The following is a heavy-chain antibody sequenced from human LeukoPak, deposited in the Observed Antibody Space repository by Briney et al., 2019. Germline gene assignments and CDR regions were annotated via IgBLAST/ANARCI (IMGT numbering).Heavy chain of an antibody. J-gene: IGHJ5*02. D-gene: IGHD5/OR15-5a*01. CDR1: GNDFSDFY. CDR2: INPHSRAT. V-gene: IGHV1-2*02. Sequence: ASVKVSCKASGNDFSDFYFNWVRQAPGRGLQWVGWINPHSRATHYAQRFRGRVTMEASITTAYMELNSLTPDDTAIYYCVTTSVTHTRDPWGQGTLVTVSS. CDR3: VTTSVTHTRDP.